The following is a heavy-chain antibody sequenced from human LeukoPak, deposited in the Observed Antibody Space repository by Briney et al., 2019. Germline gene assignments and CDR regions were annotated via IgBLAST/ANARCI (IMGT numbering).Heavy chain of an antibody. V-gene: IGHV3-43*02. CDR3: AKDLSMVFDALNI. D-gene: IGHD4/OR15-4a*01. CDR1: GFTFDEYA. Sequence: PGRSLRLSCAATGFTFDEYAMHWVRQAPGKCLEWVSLISGDATTTYYAASVKGRFTVSRDNNKNSLFLQMNNLGTEDTALYYCAKDLSMVFDALNIWGQGTLVTVSS. CDR2: ISGDATTT. J-gene: IGHJ3*02.